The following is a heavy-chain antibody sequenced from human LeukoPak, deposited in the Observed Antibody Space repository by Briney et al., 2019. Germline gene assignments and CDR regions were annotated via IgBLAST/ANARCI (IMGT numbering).Heavy chain of an antibody. V-gene: IGHV1-69*13. CDR3: ARDSGLTGTTISPFQH. J-gene: IGHJ1*01. D-gene: IGHD1-7*01. CDR1: GGTFSSYA. CDR2: IIPIFGTA. Sequence: SVKVSCKASGGTFSSYAISWVRQAPGQGLEWVGGIIPIFGTANYAQNFQGRVTITADESTSTAYMELSSLRSEDTAVYYCARDSGLTGTTISPFQHWGQGTLVTVSS.